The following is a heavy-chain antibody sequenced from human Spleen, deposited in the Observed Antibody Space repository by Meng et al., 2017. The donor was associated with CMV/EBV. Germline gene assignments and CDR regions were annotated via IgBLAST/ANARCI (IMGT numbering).Heavy chain of an antibody. D-gene: IGHD5-24*01. CDR1: GGSFIGYY. Sequence: QVRLQQGGARLLTPSEPLSLTCAVHGGSFIGYYWSWIRQPPGMGLEWIGEINHSGSTNYNPSLKSRVTISVDTSKNQFSLKLSSVTAADTAVYYCARRDGRCLDYWGQGTLVTVSS. V-gene: IGHV4-34*01. CDR2: INHSGST. CDR3: ARRDGRCLDY. J-gene: IGHJ4*02.